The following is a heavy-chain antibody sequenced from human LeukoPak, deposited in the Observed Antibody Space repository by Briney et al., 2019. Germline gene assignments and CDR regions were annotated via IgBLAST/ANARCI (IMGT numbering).Heavy chain of an antibody. CDR1: GGSISSSNW. J-gene: IGHJ6*02. V-gene: IGHV4-4*02. CDR2: IYHSGST. D-gene: IGHD2-15*01. CDR3: ARVGPPCSGGSCYSYYYYYGMDV. Sequence: PSGTLSLTCAVSGGSISSSNWWSWVRQPPGKGLEWIGEIYHSGSTNYNPSLKSRVTISVDKSKNQFPLKLSSVTAADTAVYYCARVGPPCSGGSCYSYYYYYGMDVWGQGTTVTVSS.